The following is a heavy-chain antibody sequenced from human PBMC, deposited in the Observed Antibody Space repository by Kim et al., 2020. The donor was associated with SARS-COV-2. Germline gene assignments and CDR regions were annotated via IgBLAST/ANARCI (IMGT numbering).Heavy chain of an antibody. CDR3: AAWKGSNWFDY. Sequence: GESLKISCKASGYSFTTTYCIGWVRQMPGNDLEWLGNIYPGDSRTVYSPSFQGQVTISADKSISTAYLQWSSLKASDTAMYYCAAWKGSNWFDYWGQGTLVTVSS. V-gene: IGHV5-51*01. CDR1: GYSFTTTYC. CDR2: IYPGDSRT. J-gene: IGHJ4*02. D-gene: IGHD6-13*01.